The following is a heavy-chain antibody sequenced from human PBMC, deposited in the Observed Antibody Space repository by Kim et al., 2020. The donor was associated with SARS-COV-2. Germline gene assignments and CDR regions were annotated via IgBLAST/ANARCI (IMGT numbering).Heavy chain of an antibody. Sequence: DSVKGRFTISRDNAKNSLYLQMNSLGAEDTALYYCEKDINYYDSSGKFDYWGQGTLVTVSS. CDR3: EKDINYYDSSGKFDY. D-gene: IGHD3-22*01. J-gene: IGHJ4*02. V-gene: IGHV3-9*01.